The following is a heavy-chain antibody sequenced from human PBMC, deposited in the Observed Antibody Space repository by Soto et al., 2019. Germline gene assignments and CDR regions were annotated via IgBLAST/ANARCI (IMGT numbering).Heavy chain of an antibody. CDR1: GGSFSSYA. D-gene: IGHD3-22*01. J-gene: IGHJ5*02. CDR2: IIPIFGTA. CDR3: ARDKNPTYYYDSSGYYWFGP. Sequence: ASVKVSCEACGGSFSSYAISCVRQAPGQGLEWMGGIIPIFGTANYAQKFQGRVTITADESTSTAYMELSSLRSEDTAVYYCARDKNPTYYYDSSGYYWFGPWGQGTLVTVSS. V-gene: IGHV1-69*13.